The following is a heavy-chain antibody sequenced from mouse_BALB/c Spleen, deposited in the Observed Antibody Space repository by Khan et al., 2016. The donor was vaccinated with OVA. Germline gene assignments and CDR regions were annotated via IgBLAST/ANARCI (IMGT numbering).Heavy chain of an antibody. CDR3: VRDGAYHRNDGWLAY. CDR1: GYTFTSYT. Sequence: QVQLKQSGAELARPGTSVKMSCKASGYTFTSYTIHWIKLRPGQGLEWIGYINPSNGYSNYNQKFKDKVTLTADKSSTTAYMQLSSLTSDDSAVYNCVRDGAYHRNDGWLAYWGLGTLVTVSA. CDR2: INPSNGYS. D-gene: IGHD2-14*01. V-gene: IGHV1-4*01. J-gene: IGHJ3*01.